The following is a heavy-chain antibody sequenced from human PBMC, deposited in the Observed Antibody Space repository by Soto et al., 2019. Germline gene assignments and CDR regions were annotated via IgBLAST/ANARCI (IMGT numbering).Heavy chain of an antibody. CDR2: IYHRGST. Sequence: SETLSLTCTVPGGSISSNSYYWDWIRQPPGKGLDWIGSIYHRGSTYYNPSLKSRVAISVDPSTNQFSLTLTSVTAADTAVYYCARRSPLVYGNPFDHWGQGTLVTVSS. J-gene: IGHJ5*02. CDR1: GGSISSNSYY. D-gene: IGHD3-10*01. V-gene: IGHV4-39*01. CDR3: ARRSPLVYGNPFDH.